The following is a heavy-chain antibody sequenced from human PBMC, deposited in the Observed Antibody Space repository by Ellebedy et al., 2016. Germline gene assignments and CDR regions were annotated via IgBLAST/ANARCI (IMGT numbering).Heavy chain of an antibody. V-gene: IGHV3-33*01. J-gene: IGHJ4*02. CDR3: ARDEVWDDYGDYCAFDY. D-gene: IGHD4-17*01. CDR2: IWYDGSNK. Sequence: GESLKISXAASGFTFSSYGMHWVRQAPGKGLEWVAVIWYDGSNKYYADSVKGRFTISRDNSKNTLYLQMNSLRAGDTAVYYCARDEVWDDYGDYCAFDYWGQGTLVTVSS. CDR1: GFTFSSYG.